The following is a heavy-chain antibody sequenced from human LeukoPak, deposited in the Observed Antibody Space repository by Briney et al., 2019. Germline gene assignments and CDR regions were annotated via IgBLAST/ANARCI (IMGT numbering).Heavy chain of an antibody. V-gene: IGHV4-4*07. CDR2: IYTSGST. CDR1: GGSISSFY. CDR3: ATSFHYYYYYMDV. Sequence: SETLSLTCTVSGGSISSFYWSWIRQPAGKGLEWIGRIYTSGSTNYNPSLKSRVTISVDTSKNQFSLKLSSVTAADTAVYYCATSFHYYYYYMDVWGKGTTVTVSS. J-gene: IGHJ6*03. D-gene: IGHD3-16*01.